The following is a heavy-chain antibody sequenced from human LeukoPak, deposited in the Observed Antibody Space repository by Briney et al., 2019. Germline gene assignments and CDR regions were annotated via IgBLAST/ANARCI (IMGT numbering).Heavy chain of an antibody. D-gene: IGHD3-3*01. CDR1: GFTFSSYS. Sequence: NPGGSLRLSCAASGFTFSSYSMNWGPQAPGKGLGWVSSISSSSSYIYYADSVKCRFTISRDNAKNSLYLQMNSLRAEDTAVYYCARGVSLPYDFWEKSWFDPWGQGTLVTVSS. J-gene: IGHJ5*02. V-gene: IGHV3-21*01. CDR2: ISSSSSYI. CDR3: ARGVSLPYDFWEKSWFDP.